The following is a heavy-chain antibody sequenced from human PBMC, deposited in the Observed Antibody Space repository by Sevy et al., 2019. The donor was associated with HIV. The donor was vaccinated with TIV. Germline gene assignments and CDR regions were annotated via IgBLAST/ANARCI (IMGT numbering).Heavy chain of an antibody. CDR3: ARDIRYCSSTSCPRGWFDP. J-gene: IGHJ5*02. CDR2: IIPIFGTA. V-gene: IGHV1-69*13. Sequence: ASVKVSCKASGGTFSSYAISWVRQAPGQGLEWMGGIIPIFGTANYAQKFQGRVTITADESTSTAHMELSSLRSEDTAVYYCARDIRYCSSTSCPRGWFDPWGQGTLVTVSS. D-gene: IGHD2-2*01. CDR1: GGTFSSYA.